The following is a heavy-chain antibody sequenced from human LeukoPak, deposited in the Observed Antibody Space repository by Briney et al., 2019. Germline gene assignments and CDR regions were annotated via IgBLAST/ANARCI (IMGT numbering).Heavy chain of an antibody. CDR3: ATERPGIAAAGTLNWFDP. CDR2: FDPEDGET. D-gene: IGHD6-13*01. V-gene: IGHV1-24*01. CDR1: GYTLTELS. Sequence: ASVKVSCKVSGYTLTELSMHWVRQAPGKGLEWMGGFDPEDGETIYAQKFQGRVTMTEDTSTDTAYIELSSLRSEDTAVYYCATERPGIAAAGTLNWFDPWGQGTLVTVSS. J-gene: IGHJ5*02.